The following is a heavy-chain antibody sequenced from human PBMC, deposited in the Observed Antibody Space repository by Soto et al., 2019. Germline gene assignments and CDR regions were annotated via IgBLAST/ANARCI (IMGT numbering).Heavy chain of an antibody. Sequence: EVQLVESGGGLVQPGGSLRLSCAASGFTFISYWMHWFRQAPGKGLVWVSRINSDGSSTSYADSVKGRFTISRDNAKNTLYLQVNSLRAEDTAVYYCVRTSLVVAAATREDYWGQCTLVTVSS. CDR1: GFTFISYW. D-gene: IGHD2-15*01. J-gene: IGHJ4*02. CDR3: VRTSLVVAAATREDY. CDR2: INSDGSST. V-gene: IGHV3-74*01.